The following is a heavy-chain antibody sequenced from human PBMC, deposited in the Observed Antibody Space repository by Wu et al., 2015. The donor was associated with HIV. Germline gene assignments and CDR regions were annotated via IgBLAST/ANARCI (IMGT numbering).Heavy chain of an antibody. Sequence: QVQLVQSGAEVKKPGASVKVSCKASGYTFTSYYMHWVRQAPGQGLEWMGIINPSGGSTSYAQKFQGRVTMTRDTSTSTVYMELSSLRSEDTAVYYCAREPPPMIVVVTGSFDYWGQGTLVTVSS. J-gene: IGHJ4*02. V-gene: IGHV1-46*01. CDR3: AREPPPMIVVVTGSFDY. CDR1: GYTFTSYY. CDR2: INPSGGST. D-gene: IGHD3-22*01.